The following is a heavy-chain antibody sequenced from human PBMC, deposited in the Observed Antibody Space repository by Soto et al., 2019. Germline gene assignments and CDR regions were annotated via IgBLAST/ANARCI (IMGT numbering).Heavy chain of an antibody. CDR3: AREVGDGSSLWLDP. D-gene: IGHD3-10*01. CDR2: MNAKVDAT. J-gene: IGHJ5*02. CDR1: GFTFSTND. V-gene: IGHV1-8*01. Sequence: QVQLVQSGAEVKKPGASVKVSCKASGFTFSTNDSNWVRQAPGQGLQWMGWMNAKVDATDSPQEFKGRVTMTWNASISTAYRELSNLKSDDTDVYYCAREVGDGSSLWLDPWGQGTLVTVSS.